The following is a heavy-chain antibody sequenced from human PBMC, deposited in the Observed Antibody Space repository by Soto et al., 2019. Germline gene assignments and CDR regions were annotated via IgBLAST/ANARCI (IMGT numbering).Heavy chain of an antibody. D-gene: IGHD6-19*01. CDR3: VRSFGWYAIDY. CDR2: ISHIGSV. V-gene: IGHV4-4*02. J-gene: IGHJ4*02. Sequence: QVLLQESGPGLVQPSGTQSLSCAVSGVSISSNYYWGWVRQSPGKGLEWLGDISHIGSVNYSPSLMSRVTISMDRSENQFSLKLNSVTAADTAVYYCVRSFGWYAIDYWGQGTLVIVSS. CDR1: GVSISSNYY.